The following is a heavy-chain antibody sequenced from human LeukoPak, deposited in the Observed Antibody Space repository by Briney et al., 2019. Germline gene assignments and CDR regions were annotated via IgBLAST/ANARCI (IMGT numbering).Heavy chain of an antibody. D-gene: IGHD3-9*01. CDR3: AKANIRSDYDILTGYLGSDY. V-gene: IGHV3-23*01. CDR2: ISGSGGST. CDR1: GFTFSSYW. J-gene: IGHJ4*02. Sequence: GGSLRLSCAASGFTFSSYWMSWVRQAPGKGLEWVSAISGSGGSTYYADSVKGRFTISRDNSKNTLYLQMNSLRAEDTAVNYCAKANIRSDYDILTGYLGSDYWGQGTLVTVSS.